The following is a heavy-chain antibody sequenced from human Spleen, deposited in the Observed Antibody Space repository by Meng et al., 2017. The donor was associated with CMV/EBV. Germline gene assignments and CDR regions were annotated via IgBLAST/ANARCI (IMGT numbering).Heavy chain of an antibody. CDR2: IYYSGST. D-gene: IGHD5-12*01. CDR3: ARARGGYSGYDASPYFDY. V-gene: IGHV4-39*07. J-gene: IGHJ4*02. CDR1: VGSISSSSYY. Sequence: SETLSLTCTVSVGSISSSSYYWGWIRQHPGKGLEWIGSIYYSGSTYYNPYLKSRVTISVDTSKNQFSLKLTSVTAADTAVFYCARARGGYSGYDASPYFDYWGQGMVVTVSS.